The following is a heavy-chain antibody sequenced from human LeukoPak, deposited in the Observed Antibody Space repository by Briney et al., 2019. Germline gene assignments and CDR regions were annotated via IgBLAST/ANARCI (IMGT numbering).Heavy chain of an antibody. V-gene: IGHV3-21*01. Sequence: GGSLRLSCAASGFTFSSYSMNWVRQAPGKGLEWVSSISSSSSYIYYADSVKGRFTISRDNAKNSLYLQMNSLRAEDTALYYCARVRSSGWYVDYWGQGTLVTVSS. CDR2: ISSSSSYI. CDR3: ARVRSSGWYVDY. J-gene: IGHJ4*02. D-gene: IGHD6-19*01. CDR1: GFTFSSYS.